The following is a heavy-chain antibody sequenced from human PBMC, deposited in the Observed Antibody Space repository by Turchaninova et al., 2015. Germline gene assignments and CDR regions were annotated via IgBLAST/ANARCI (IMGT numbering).Heavy chain of an antibody. CDR2: IPYDGSNQ. J-gene: IGHJ4*02. CDR1: GFTFSTYG. D-gene: IGHD6-19*01. Sequence: LVESGGGVVQPGGSLRLSCAASGFTFSTYGMHWVRQAPGKGLEWVAFIPYDGSNQYYAGSVKGRFTVSRDNSKNTLYLQVNSLRTEDTAVYYCSKGGPSVAVSGSAPFDYWGQGTLVTVSS. CDR3: SKGGPSVAVSGSAPFDY. V-gene: IGHV3-30*02.